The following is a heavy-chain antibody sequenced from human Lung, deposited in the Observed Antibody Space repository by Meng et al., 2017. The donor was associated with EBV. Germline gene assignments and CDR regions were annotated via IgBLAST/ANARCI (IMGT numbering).Heavy chain of an antibody. CDR2: IYYSGST. CDR1: GSSFSSSY. V-gene: IGHV4-59*06. J-gene: IGHJ4*02. CDR3: ARARRGGHYFDY. D-gene: IGHD1-26*01. Sequence: QVQLQQWGAGLLKPSETLSLTCGVSGSSFSSSYWSWIRQPPGKGLEWIGYIYYSGSTYYNPSLKSRVTISVDTSKNQFSLKLSSVTAADTAVYYCARARRGGHYFDYWGQGTLVTVSS.